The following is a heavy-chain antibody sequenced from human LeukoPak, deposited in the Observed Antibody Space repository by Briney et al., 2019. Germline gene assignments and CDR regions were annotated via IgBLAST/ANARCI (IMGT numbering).Heavy chain of an antibody. V-gene: IGHV3-23*01. J-gene: IGHJ4*02. CDR2: FSGSGGST. D-gene: IGHD4-23*01. CDR1: GFTFSSYA. Sequence: PGGSLRLSCAASGFTFSSYAMSWVRQAPGKGLEWISGFSGSGGSTYYADSVKGRFTISRDNSKNTLYLQMNSLRAEDTAIYYCARGAHKRDDYGGFFDYWGQGTLVTVSS. CDR3: ARGAHKRDDYGGFFDY.